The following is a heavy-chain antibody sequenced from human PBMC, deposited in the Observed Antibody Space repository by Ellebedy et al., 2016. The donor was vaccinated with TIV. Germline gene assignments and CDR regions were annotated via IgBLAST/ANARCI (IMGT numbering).Heavy chain of an antibody. Sequence: PGGSLRLSCAASGFTFSNYAMTWVRQAPGKGLEWVSAVSGSGSSTYYADSLKGRFTISRDNSKNTLYLQMTSLGADDTAIYYCARTTYCSGGSCYFLRHFDSWGQGTLVTVSS. D-gene: IGHD2-15*01. CDR2: VSGSGSST. J-gene: IGHJ4*02. CDR3: ARTTYCSGGSCYFLRHFDS. V-gene: IGHV3-23*01. CDR1: GFTFSNYA.